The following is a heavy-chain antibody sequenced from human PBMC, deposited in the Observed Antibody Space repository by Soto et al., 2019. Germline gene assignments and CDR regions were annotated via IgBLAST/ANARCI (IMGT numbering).Heavy chain of an antibody. CDR1: GYTLTELS. J-gene: IGHJ6*02. Sequence: GASVKVSCKVSGYTLTELSMHWVRQAPGQGLEWMGGIIPIFGTANYAQKFQGRVTITADKSTSTAYMELSSLRSEDTAVYYCARDVPPQSIAAAGPSYYYYGMDVWGQGTTVTVSS. D-gene: IGHD6-13*01. V-gene: IGHV1-69*06. CDR2: IIPIFGTA. CDR3: ARDVPPQSIAAAGPSYYYYGMDV.